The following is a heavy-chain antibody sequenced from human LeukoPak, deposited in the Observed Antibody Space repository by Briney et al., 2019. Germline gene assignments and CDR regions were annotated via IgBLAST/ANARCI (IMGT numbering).Heavy chain of an antibody. D-gene: IGHD3-22*01. V-gene: IGHV4-59*01. CDR1: GGSISSYY. J-gene: IGHJ4*02. CDR3: AREGPGSGWLYYFDY. Sequence: SETLSLTCTVSGGSISSYYWGWIRQPPGKGLEWIGYISYSGSTNYIPSLKSRVTISLDKSNNQFSLKLNSVTAADTAVYYCAREGPGSGWLYYFDYWGQGTLVTVSS. CDR2: ISYSGST.